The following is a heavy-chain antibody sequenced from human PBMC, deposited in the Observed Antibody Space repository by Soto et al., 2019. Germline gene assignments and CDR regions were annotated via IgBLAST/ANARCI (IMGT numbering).Heavy chain of an antibody. J-gene: IGHJ4*02. V-gene: IGHV1-69*13. D-gene: IGHD2-2*01. Sequence: SVKVSCKASGGTFSSYAISWVRQAPGQGLEWMGGIIPIFGTANYAQKFQGRVTITADESTSTAYMELSSLRSEDTAVYYCARGYCSSTSCYPFDYWGQGTLVTVSS. CDR2: IIPIFGTA. CDR3: ARGYCSSTSCYPFDY. CDR1: GGTFSSYA.